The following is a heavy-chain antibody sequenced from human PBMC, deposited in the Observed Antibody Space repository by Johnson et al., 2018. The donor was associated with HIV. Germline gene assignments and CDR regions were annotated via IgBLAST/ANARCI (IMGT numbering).Heavy chain of an antibody. CDR2: ISYDGSNK. V-gene: IGHV3-30-3*01. D-gene: IGHD1-26*01. CDR3: AREGRGGIVGATGAFDI. CDR1: GFTFSSYA. Sequence: QVQLVESGGGVVQPGRSLRLSCAASGFTFSSYAMHWVRQAPGKGLEWVAVISYDGSNKYYADSVKGRFTISRDNSKNTLYLQMNSLRAEDTAVYYCAREGRGGIVGATGAFDIWGQGTMVTVSS. J-gene: IGHJ3*02.